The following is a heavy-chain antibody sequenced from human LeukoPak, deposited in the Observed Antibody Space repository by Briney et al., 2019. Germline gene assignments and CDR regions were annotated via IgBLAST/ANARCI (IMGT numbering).Heavy chain of an antibody. V-gene: IGHV1-46*01. CDR1: GYTFTSYY. CDR2: INPSGGST. Sequence: ASVKVSCKASGYTFTSYYMHWVRQAPGQGLEWMGIINPSGGSTSYAQKFQGRVTMTRDMSTSTVYMELSSLRSEDAAVYYCARVRYYYDSSGYSANPYWGQGTLVTVSS. D-gene: IGHD3-22*01. J-gene: IGHJ4*02. CDR3: ARVRYYYDSSGYSANPY.